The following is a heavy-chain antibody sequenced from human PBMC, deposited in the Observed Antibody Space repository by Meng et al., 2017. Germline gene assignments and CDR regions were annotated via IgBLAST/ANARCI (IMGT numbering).Heavy chain of an antibody. CDR2: ISYDGSNK. V-gene: IGHV3-30*01. Sequence: GESLKISCAACGFTFSSYDMHWVRQAPGKGLEWVAVISYDGSNKYYADSVKGRFTISRDNSKNTLYLQMNSLRAEDTAVYYCARDQGYLSWPSERFFQHWGQGTLVTVSS. CDR1: GFTFSSYD. J-gene: IGHJ1*01. D-gene: IGHD2-15*01. CDR3: ARDQGYLSWPSERFFQH.